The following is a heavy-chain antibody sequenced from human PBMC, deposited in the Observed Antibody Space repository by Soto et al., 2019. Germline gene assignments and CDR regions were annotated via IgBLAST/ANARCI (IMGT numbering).Heavy chain of an antibody. CDR2: ISPYTDKT. D-gene: IGHD3-3*02. J-gene: IGHJ6*02. Sequence: QVQLVQSGAEVRKPGASVKVSCKTSGYSFTSYGISWVRQAPGQGLEWMAWISPYTDKTDYEQKFQGKVTLTTDTSTSTIYMDLRSLTSDDTAVYYCARDYHLAPRHGYGIDVWGQGTTVIVSS. V-gene: IGHV1-18*01. CDR1: GYSFTSYG. CDR3: ARDYHLAPRHGYGIDV.